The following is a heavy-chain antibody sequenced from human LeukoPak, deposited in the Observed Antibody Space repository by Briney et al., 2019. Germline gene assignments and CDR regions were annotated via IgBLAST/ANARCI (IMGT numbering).Heavy chain of an antibody. CDR1: GGSISSDY. J-gene: IGHJ4*02. CDR3: ARGGKDIVY. CDR2: TYYTGST. V-gene: IGHV4-59*01. Sequence: SETLSLTCAVAGGSISSDYWSWIRQPPGKGRGWIGHTYYTGSTNYNPSLKSRVTISVDTSKHQSSLKLSYVTAADPAVYYCARGGKDIVYWGQGTLVTVSS. D-gene: IGHD2-15*01.